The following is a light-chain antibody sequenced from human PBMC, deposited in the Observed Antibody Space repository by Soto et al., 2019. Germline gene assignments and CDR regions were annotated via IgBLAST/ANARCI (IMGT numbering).Light chain of an antibody. CDR1: NNGSKS. Sequence: SYELTQPHSVSVAPGETARITCGGNNNGSKSVHWYQQKPGHAPVLVIYYDSDRPSGIPERVSGSNSGNTATLTLSRVEGGDEADYYCQVWDNSSDHPGVLGGGTQLTVL. CDR2: YDS. V-gene: IGLV3-21*04. CDR3: QVWDNSSDHPGV. J-gene: IGLJ3*02.